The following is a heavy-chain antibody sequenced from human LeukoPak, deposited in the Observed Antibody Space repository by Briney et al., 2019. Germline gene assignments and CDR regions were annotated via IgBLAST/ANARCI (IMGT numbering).Heavy chain of an antibody. CDR3: AIGYYGSGSYYRGDY. CDR1: GGSFSGYY. D-gene: IGHD3-10*01. V-gene: IGHV4-34*01. Sequence: PSETLSLTCAVYGGSFSGYYWSWIRQPPGKGLEWIGEINHRGSTNYNPSLKSRVTISVDTSKNQFSLKLSSVTAADTAVYYCAIGYYGSGSYYRGDYWGQGTLVTVSS. J-gene: IGHJ4*02. CDR2: INHRGST.